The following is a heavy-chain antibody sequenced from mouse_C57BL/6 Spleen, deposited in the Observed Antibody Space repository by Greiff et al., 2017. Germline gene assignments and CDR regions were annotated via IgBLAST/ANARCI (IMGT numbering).Heavy chain of an antibody. Sequence: VKLQQSGAELARPGASVKLSCKASGYTFTSYGISWVKQRTGQGLEWIGEIYPRSGNTYYNEKFKGKATLTADKSSSTAYMELRSLTSEDSAVYFCAREDVTTVVRGGYFDYWGQGTTLTVSS. J-gene: IGHJ2*01. CDR1: GYTFTSYG. CDR3: AREDVTTVVRGGYFDY. V-gene: IGHV1-81*01. D-gene: IGHD1-1*01. CDR2: IYPRSGNT.